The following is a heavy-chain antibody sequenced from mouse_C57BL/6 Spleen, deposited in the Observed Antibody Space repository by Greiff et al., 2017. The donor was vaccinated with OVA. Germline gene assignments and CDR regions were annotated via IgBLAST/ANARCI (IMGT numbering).Heavy chain of an antibody. CDR1: GYTFTSYW. D-gene: IGHD2-14*01. V-gene: IGHV1-69*01. CDR2: IDPSDSYT. J-gene: IGHJ2*01. Sequence: QVQLQQPGAELVMPGASVKLSCKASGYTFTSYWMHWVKQRPGQGLEWIGEIDPSDSYTNYNQKFKGKSTLTVDKSSSTAYMQLSSLTSEDSAVYYCARRGGNHRVDYFDYWGQGTTLTVSS. CDR3: ARRGGNHRVDYFDY.